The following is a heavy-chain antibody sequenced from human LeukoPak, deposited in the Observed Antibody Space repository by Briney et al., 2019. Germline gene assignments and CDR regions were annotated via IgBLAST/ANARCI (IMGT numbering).Heavy chain of an antibody. J-gene: IGHJ3*02. CDR3: ARRGGDYGGYDAFDI. V-gene: IGHV1-2*02. D-gene: IGHD4-23*01. Sequence: GASVKVSCKASGYTFTGYYMHWVRQAPGQGLEWMGWINPNSGGTNYARKFQGRVTMTRDTSISTAYMELSRLRSDDTAVYYCARRGGDYGGYDAFDIWGQGTMVTVSS. CDR2: INPNSGGT. CDR1: GYTFTGYY.